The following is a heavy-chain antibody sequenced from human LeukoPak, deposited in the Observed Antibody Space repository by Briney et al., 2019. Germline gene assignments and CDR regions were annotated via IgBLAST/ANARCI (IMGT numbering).Heavy chain of an antibody. CDR3: ARGDCTNGVCYGLDFDY. J-gene: IGHJ4*02. CDR1: GGSFSGYY. CDR2: INHSGST. Sequence: PSETLSLTCAVYGGSFSGYYWSWIRQPPGKGLEWIGEINHSGSTNYNPSLKSRVTISVDTSKNQFSLKLSSVTAADTAVYYCARGDCTNGVCYGLDFDYWGQGTLVTVSS. V-gene: IGHV4-34*01. D-gene: IGHD2-8*01.